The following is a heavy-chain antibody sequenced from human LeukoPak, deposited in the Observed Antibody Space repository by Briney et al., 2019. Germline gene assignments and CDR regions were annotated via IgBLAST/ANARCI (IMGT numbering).Heavy chain of an antibody. D-gene: IGHD6-19*01. V-gene: IGHV3-74*01. CDR2: INSDGSST. Sequence: PGGSLRLSCAASGFTFSSYWMHWVRQAPGKGLVWVSRINSDGSSTSYADSVKGRFTISRDNAKNTLYLQMNSLRAEDTAVYYCARDGQWRGYYYGMDVWGQGTTVTVSS. CDR3: ARDGQWRGYYYGMDV. J-gene: IGHJ6*02. CDR1: GFTFSSYW.